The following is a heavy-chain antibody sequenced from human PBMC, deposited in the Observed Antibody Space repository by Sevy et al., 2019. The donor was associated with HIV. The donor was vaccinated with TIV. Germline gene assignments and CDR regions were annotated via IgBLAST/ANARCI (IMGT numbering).Heavy chain of an antibody. V-gene: IGHV3-11*01. D-gene: IGHD3-3*01. CDR3: ARGPTYYDFWAGYYTGWFDP. CDR1: GFRFSGYY. Sequence: GGSLRLSCVGSGFRFSGYYMNWIRQAPGKGLEWVSYISGTGNTKYYTDSVKGRLTITREYAKNPPYLEMNSLRVDDTAVYNCARGPTYYDFWAGYYTGWFDPWGQGTLVTVSS. J-gene: IGHJ5*02. CDR2: ISGTGNTK.